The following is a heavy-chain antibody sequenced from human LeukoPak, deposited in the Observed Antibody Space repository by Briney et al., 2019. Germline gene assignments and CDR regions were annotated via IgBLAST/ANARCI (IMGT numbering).Heavy chain of an antibody. J-gene: IGHJ4*02. Sequence: GGSLRLSCAVSGFAFGSEAMSWVRQPPARGLEWVASISPGGGTTYYADYVKGRFTISRDNSKNTLYLQMSSLSAEDTAIYYCAREKGYFGSPDYFDNWGQGTLVTVSS. V-gene: IGHV3-23*01. CDR1: GFAFGSEA. CDR2: ISPGGGTT. CDR3: AREKGYFGSPDYFDN. D-gene: IGHD2/OR15-2a*01.